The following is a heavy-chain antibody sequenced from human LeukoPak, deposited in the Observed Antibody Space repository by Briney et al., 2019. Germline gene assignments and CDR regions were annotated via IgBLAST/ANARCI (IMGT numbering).Heavy chain of an antibody. J-gene: IGHJ4*02. V-gene: IGHV3-23*01. Sequence: GSLRLSCAASGFTFSSYAMSWVRQAPGKGLEWVSAISGSGGSTYYADSVKGRFTISRDNSKNTLYLQMNSLRAEDTAVYYCAKELALAYYYDSSGYYYVGYWGQGTLVTVSS. D-gene: IGHD3-22*01. CDR3: AKELALAYYYDSSGYYYVGY. CDR2: ISGSGGST. CDR1: GFTFSSYA.